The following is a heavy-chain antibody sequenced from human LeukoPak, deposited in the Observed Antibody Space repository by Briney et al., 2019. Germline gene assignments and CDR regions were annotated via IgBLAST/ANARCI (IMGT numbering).Heavy chain of an antibody. Sequence: PSETLSLTCAVYGGSFSGYYWSWIRQPPGKGLEWIGEINHSGSTNYNPSPKSRVTISVDTSKNQFSLKLSSVTAADTAVYYCARLTGYYGSGNYYRKSYYFDYWGQGTLVTVSS. D-gene: IGHD3-10*01. CDR1: GGSFSGYY. V-gene: IGHV4-34*01. CDR2: INHSGST. CDR3: ARLTGYYGSGNYYRKSYYFDY. J-gene: IGHJ4*02.